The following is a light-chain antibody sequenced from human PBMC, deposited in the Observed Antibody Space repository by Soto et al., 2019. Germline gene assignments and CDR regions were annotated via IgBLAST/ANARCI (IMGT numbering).Light chain of an antibody. CDR3: QQFNKWPRT. CDR2: GAY. J-gene: IGKJ5*01. V-gene: IGKV3-15*01. Sequence: VMTQYPATLSVSPGERATVSCRASQSVSTNLAWYQQRPGQAPRLIISGAYTRATGIPARFSGSGSGTEFTLTISSLQSEDFAIYYCQQFNKWPRTFGQGTRLEI. CDR1: QSVSTN.